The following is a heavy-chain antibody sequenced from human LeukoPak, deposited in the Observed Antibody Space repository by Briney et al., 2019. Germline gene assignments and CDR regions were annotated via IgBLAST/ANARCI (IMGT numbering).Heavy chain of an antibody. J-gene: IGHJ6*02. CDR3: ARMSLHDFWSGYWYHYYGMDV. Sequence: ASVKVSCKASGYTFTSYDINWVRQATGQGLEWMGWMNPNSGNTGYAQKFQGRVTMTRNTSISTAYMELSSLRSEDTAVYYCARMSLHDFWSGYWYHYYGMDVWGQGTTVTVSS. D-gene: IGHD3-3*01. CDR1: GYTFTSYD. CDR2: MNPNSGNT. V-gene: IGHV1-8*01.